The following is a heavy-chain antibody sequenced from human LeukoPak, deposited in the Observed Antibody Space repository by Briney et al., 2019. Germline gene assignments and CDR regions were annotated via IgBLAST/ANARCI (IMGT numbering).Heavy chain of an antibody. V-gene: IGHV3-7*01. Sequence: GGSLRLSCVTSGFTFSDYWMGWVRQAPGKGPEWVASIKPDGNEQYYVDSVRGRFTISRDNFKDSLFLQMDNLRDDDTAVYYCRRERVSAYDYWGRGTLVTVSS. CDR3: RRERVSAYDY. J-gene: IGHJ4*02. CDR2: IKPDGNEQ. CDR1: GFTFSDYW.